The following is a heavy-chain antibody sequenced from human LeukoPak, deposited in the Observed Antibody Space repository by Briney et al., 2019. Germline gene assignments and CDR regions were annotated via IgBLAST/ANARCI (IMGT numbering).Heavy chain of an antibody. V-gene: IGHV4-34*01. Sequence: SETLSLTCAVYGGSFSGYYWSWIRQPPGKGLEWIGEINHSGGTNYNPSLKSRVPISVDTSKNQFSLKLSSVTAADTAVYYCASGRAAAGVSGADYWGQGTLVTVSS. J-gene: IGHJ4*02. CDR2: INHSGGT. CDR3: ASGRAAAGVSGADY. CDR1: GGSFSGYY. D-gene: IGHD6-13*01.